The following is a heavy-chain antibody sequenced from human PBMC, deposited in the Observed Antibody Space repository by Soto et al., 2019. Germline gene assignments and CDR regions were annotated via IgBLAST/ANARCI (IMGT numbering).Heavy chain of an antibody. J-gene: IGHJ6*03. CDR2: IYYSGST. D-gene: IGHD2-21*01. V-gene: IGHV4-39*01. CDR3: ARPAIGVDYYYYMDG. CDR1: GGSISSSSYY. Sequence: SETLSLTCTVSGGSISSSSYYWGWIRQPPGKGLEWIGSIYYSGSTYYNPSLKSRVTISVDTSKNQFSLKLSSVTAADTAVYYCARPAIGVDYYYYMDGWGKGTTVTVSS.